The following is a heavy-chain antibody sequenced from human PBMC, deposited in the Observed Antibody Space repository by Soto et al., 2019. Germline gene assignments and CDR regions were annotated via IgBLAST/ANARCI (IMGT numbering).Heavy chain of an antibody. CDR1: GDTFSRYA. Sequence: QVQLVQSGAEVKKPGSSVKVSCKASGDTFSRYAISWVRQAPGQGLEWMGGIIPIFHKAKYAQKFQGRVTITADESTSTAYMELSSLRSEDTAVYYCARDPNSNDGENWFDPWGQGTLVTVSS. CDR2: IIPIFHKA. CDR3: ARDPNSNDGENWFDP. V-gene: IGHV1-69*01. D-gene: IGHD1-1*01. J-gene: IGHJ5*02.